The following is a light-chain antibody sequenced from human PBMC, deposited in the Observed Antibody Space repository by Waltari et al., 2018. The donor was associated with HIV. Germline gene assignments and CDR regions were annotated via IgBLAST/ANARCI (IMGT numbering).Light chain of an antibody. J-gene: IGLJ2*01. CDR2: CQN. V-gene: IGLV1-40*01. CDR3: QSYASSLSGSV. Sequence: VLTQPPSVSGAPGQRVTISCTGSSSNIGARFDLHWYQQLTGTAPKLLIYCQNNRPSGLPDRFSGPNSGTSASLAITGLQAEDEADYYCQSYASSLSGSVFGGGIKLTVL. CDR1: SSNIGARFD.